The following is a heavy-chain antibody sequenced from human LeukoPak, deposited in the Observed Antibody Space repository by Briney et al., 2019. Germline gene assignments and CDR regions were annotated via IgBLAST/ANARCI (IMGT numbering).Heavy chain of an antibody. CDR3: ARIRDGYNDAYDL. V-gene: IGHV1-46*01. J-gene: IGHJ3*01. CDR2: INPDGGNT. D-gene: IGHD5-24*01. Sequence: GASVKVSCKASGYTFTNYGISWVRQAPGQVLEWMGLINPDGGNTNYAQNFQGRVTLTRDTSTSTVYMELSSLRSEDTAIYYCARIRDGYNDAYDLWGQGTVVTVPS. CDR1: GYTFTNYG.